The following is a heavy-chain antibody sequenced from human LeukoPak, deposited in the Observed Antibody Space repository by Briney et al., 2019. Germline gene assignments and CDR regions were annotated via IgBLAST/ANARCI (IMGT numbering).Heavy chain of an antibody. Sequence: SETLSLTCAVYGGSFSGYYWSWIRPPPGEGLEWIGEINHSGSTNYNPSLKSRVTISVDTSKNQFSLKLSSVTAADTAVYYCARRVGYCSSTSCYGVDYWGQGTLVTVSS. CDR3: ARRVGYCSSTSCYGVDY. D-gene: IGHD2-2*01. CDR1: GGSFSGYY. V-gene: IGHV4-34*01. J-gene: IGHJ4*02. CDR2: INHSGST.